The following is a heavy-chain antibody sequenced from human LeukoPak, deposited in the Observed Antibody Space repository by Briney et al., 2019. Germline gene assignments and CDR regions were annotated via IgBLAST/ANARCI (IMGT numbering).Heavy chain of an antibody. CDR3: AKDGGAVAGTRIDY. CDR2: IRYDGSNK. V-gene: IGHV3-30*02. D-gene: IGHD6-19*01. J-gene: IGHJ4*02. CDR1: GFTFSSYG. Sequence: GGSVRLSCAASGFTFSSYGMHWVRQAPGKGLEWVAFIRYDGSNKYYADSVKGRFTISRDNSKNTLYLQMNTLRAEDTAVYYCAKDGGAVAGTRIDYWGQGTLVTVSS.